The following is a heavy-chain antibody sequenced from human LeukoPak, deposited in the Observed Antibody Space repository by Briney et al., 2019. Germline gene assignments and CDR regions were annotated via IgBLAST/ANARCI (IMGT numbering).Heavy chain of an antibody. J-gene: IGHJ5*02. CDR2: INPSGGST. CDR1: GYTFTSYY. CDR3: ARLYCSSTSCYTDNWFDP. D-gene: IGHD2-2*02. V-gene: IGHV1-46*01. Sequence: ASVKVSCKASGYTFTSYYMHWVRQAPGQGLEWMGIINPSGGSTSYAQKFQGRVTITADESTSTAYMELSSLRSEDTAVYYCARLYCSSTSCYTDNWFDPWGQGTLVTVSS.